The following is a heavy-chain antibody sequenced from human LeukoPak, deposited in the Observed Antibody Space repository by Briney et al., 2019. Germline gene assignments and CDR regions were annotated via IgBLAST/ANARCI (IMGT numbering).Heavy chain of an antibody. D-gene: IGHD5-24*01. CDR2: IYSGGNT. CDR3: ARGFDGYNFRFH. Sequence: GGSLRLSCAASGFTVSSNYMSWVRQAPGKGLEWVSVIYSGGNTYYGDSVKGRFTISRDNAKNSLYLQMNSLRAEDTAVYYCARGFDGYNFRFHWGQGTLVTVSS. CDR1: GFTVSSNY. J-gene: IGHJ4*02. V-gene: IGHV3-53*01.